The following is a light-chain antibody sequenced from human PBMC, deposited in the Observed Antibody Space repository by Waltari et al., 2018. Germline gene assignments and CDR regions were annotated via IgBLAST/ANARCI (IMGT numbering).Light chain of an antibody. CDR1: QSVSSN. J-gene: IGKJ5*01. CDR2: DAS. CDR3: QQYNRWPPIT. V-gene: IGKV3-15*01. Sequence: EIVMTQSPATLSVSPGETATLSCRASQSVSSNVAWYQKKPGQVPRLLIYDASTRATSIPAKFRGSGSGTEFTLTISSLQSEDFAVYYCQQYNRWPPITFGHGTRLEIK.